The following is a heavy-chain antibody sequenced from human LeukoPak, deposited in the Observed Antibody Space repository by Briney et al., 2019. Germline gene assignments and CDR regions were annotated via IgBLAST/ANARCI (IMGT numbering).Heavy chain of an antibody. J-gene: IGHJ4*02. D-gene: IGHD2-15*01. CDR2: ISYDGSNK. CDR3: AKDRLGYCSGGSCYGDY. CDR1: GFTISSYG. Sequence: GGSLRLSCAASGFTISSYGMHWGRQAPGRGLEWVAVISYDGSNKYYADSVKGRFTISRDNSKHTLYLQMNSLRAEDTAVYYCAKDRLGYCSGGSCYGDYWGQGTLVTVSS. V-gene: IGHV3-30*18.